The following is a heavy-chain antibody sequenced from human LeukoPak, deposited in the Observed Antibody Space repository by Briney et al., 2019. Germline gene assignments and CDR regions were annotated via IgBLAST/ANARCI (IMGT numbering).Heavy chain of an antibody. CDR2: ISGSGGSP. J-gene: IGHJ4*02. Sequence: GGSLRLSCAASGFTFSSYAMSWVRQAPGKGLEWVSAISGSGGSPYYADSVKGRFTISRDNSKNTLYLQMNSLRAEDTAVYYCAKSSGQITMIVVVITPIDYWGQGTLATVSS. V-gene: IGHV3-23*01. CDR1: GFTFSSYA. D-gene: IGHD3-22*01. CDR3: AKSSGQITMIVVVITPIDY.